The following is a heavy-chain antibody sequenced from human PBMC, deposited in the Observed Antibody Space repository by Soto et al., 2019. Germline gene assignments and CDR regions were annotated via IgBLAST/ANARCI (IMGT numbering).Heavy chain of an antibody. CDR1: GGSISSSSYY. CDR3: ARQRLTVRASNDAFDI. D-gene: IGHD3-10*01. Sequence: QLQLQESGPGLVKPSETLSLTCTVSGGSISSSSYYWGWIRQPPGKGLEWIGSIYYSGSTYYNPSLKSRVTISVDTSKNQFSLKLSSVTAADTAVYYCARQRLTVRASNDAFDIWGQGTMVTVSS. CDR2: IYYSGST. J-gene: IGHJ3*02. V-gene: IGHV4-39*01.